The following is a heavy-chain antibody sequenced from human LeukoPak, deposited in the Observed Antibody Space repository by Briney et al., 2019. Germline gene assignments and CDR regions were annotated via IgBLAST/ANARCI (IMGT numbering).Heavy chain of an antibody. CDR2: IIPIFGTP. Sequence: ASVKVSCKASGGTFSSHAITWVRQAPGQGLEWMGGIIPIFGTPNYAQKFQGRVSITADESMSTGYMELSSLRSEDTAVYYCAKDRYCTSSSCPIDYWGRGTLVTVSS. CDR1: GGTFSSHA. J-gene: IGHJ4*02. V-gene: IGHV1-69*13. CDR3: AKDRYCTSSSCPIDY. D-gene: IGHD2-15*01.